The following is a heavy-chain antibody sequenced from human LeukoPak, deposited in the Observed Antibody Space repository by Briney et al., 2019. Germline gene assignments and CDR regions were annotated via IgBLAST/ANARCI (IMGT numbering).Heavy chain of an antibody. J-gene: IGHJ4*02. V-gene: IGHV4-59*01. D-gene: IGHD3-3*01. CDR3: ARGYDFWSGYPLGDY. CDR2: IYYSGST. CDR1: GGSISSYY. Sequence: SETLSLTCTVSGGSISSYYWSWIRQPPGKGLEWIGYIYYSGSTNYNPSLKSRVTISVDTSKNQFSLKLSSVTAADTAVYYCARGYDFWSGYPLGDYWGQGTLVTVSS.